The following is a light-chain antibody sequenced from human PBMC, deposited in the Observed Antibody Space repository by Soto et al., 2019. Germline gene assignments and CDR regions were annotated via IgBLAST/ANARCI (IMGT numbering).Light chain of an antibody. CDR1: SSDVGGYNY. V-gene: IGLV2-14*01. CDR3: SSYRSSSVV. CDR2: NVS. J-gene: IGLJ2*01. Sequence: QSALTQPASVSGSPGQSITISCTGTSSDVGGYNYVSWYQQHPGKAPRLMIYNVSNRPSGVSNRFSGSKSGNTASLTISGLQAEDEADYYCSSYRSSSVVFGGGTKHTVL.